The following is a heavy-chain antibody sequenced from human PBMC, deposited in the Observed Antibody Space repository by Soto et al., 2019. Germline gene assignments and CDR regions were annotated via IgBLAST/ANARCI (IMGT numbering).Heavy chain of an antibody. Sequence: GGSLRLSCAASGFTVSSSYMTWVRQAPGKGLEWVSLIYSGGDTYYADSVKGRFTISRDSFTNTLFLQMNSLRAEDTAVYYCARDRGYQLLPDYYYYMDVWGQGATVTVSS. CDR2: IYSGGDT. CDR3: ARDRGYQLLPDYYYYMDV. CDR1: GFTVSSSY. D-gene: IGHD2-2*01. V-gene: IGHV3-66*01. J-gene: IGHJ6*03.